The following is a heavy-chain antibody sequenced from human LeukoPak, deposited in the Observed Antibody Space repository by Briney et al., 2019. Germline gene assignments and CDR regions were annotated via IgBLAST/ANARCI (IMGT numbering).Heavy chain of an antibody. CDR3: AAGCSSTSCFWFYYTDV. V-gene: IGHV4-34*01. D-gene: IGHD2-2*01. J-gene: IGHJ6*03. Sequence: SETLSLSCAVYGGSFSGFYWSWIRQPPGRGLEWIGEINHSGSTNYNPSLKSRLTISVDTSKNQFSLKLSSVTAADTAVYYRAAGCSSTSCFWFYYTDVWAKGTTVTVSS. CDR2: INHSGST. CDR1: GGSFSGFY.